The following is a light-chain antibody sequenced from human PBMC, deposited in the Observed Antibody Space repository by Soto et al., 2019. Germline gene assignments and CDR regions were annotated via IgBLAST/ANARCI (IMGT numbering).Light chain of an antibody. J-gene: IGKJ2*01. CDR2: AAS. V-gene: IGKV1-39*01. CDR3: QQSYSSLYT. CDR1: QSISTY. Sequence: DIQMTQSPSSLSASVGDRVTITCRASQSISTYLNWYQQKPGRAPNLLIYAASSLQSGVPSRFSGSGSGTDFTLTISSLQPEDFATYYCQQSYSSLYTFGQGTKLENK.